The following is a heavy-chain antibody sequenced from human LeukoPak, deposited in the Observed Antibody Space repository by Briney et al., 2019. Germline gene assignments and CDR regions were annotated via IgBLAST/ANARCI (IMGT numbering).Heavy chain of an antibody. CDR3: AKENSQWGFGAN. V-gene: IGHV3-30*18. J-gene: IGHJ4*02. CDR1: GFTFSSYG. CDR2: ISYDGSNK. D-gene: IGHD3-10*01. Sequence: GGSLRLSCAASGFTFSSYGMHWVRQAPGKGLEWVAVISYDGSNKYYLDSVKGRFTITRDNSQNTLFLQMNSLRPEDTAVYYCAKENSQWGFGANWGQGTLVTVSS.